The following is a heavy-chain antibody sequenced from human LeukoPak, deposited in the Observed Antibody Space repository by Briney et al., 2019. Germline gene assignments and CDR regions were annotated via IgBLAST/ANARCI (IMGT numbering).Heavy chain of an antibody. V-gene: IGHV4-39*01. J-gene: IGHJ4*02. CDR2: IYYSGST. CDR1: GGSISSGSYF. D-gene: IGHD3-10*01. Sequence: PSETLSLTCTVSGGSISSGSYFWDWIRQPPGKGLEWIGSIYYSGSTYYNPSLKSRVTISVDTSNNQFSLKLSSVTAADTAMYYCARSKGSYYYWGQGTLVTVCS. CDR3: ARSKGSYYY.